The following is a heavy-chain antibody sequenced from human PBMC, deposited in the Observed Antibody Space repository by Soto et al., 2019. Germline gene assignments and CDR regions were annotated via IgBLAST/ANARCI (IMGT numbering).Heavy chain of an antibody. Sequence: SETLSLTCTVSGGSISSYYWSWIRQPPGKGLEWIGYIYYSGSTNYNPSLKSRVTISVDTSKNQFSLKLSSVTAADTAVYYCARGSKYSQGNDYWGRGTLVTVSS. V-gene: IGHV4-59*01. D-gene: IGHD5-18*01. CDR3: ARGSKYSQGNDY. J-gene: IGHJ4*02. CDR1: GGSISSYY. CDR2: IYYSGST.